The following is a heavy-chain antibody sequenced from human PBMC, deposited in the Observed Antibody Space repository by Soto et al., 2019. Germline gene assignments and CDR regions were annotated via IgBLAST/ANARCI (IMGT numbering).Heavy chain of an antibody. Sequence: SSETLSLTCAVSGGSFTSNNWWTWVRQPPGQGLEWIGEIYRTGSTNYNPSLKSRVTISLDRSENQFSLKVTSLTAADTAVYYCASRDPGTSVDYWGQGTLVTVSS. CDR1: GGSFTSNNW. CDR3: ASRDPGTSVDY. CDR2: IYRTGST. V-gene: IGHV4-4*02. D-gene: IGHD1-7*01. J-gene: IGHJ4*02.